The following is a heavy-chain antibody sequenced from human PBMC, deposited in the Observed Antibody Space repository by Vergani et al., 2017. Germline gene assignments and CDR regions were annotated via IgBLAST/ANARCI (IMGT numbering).Heavy chain of an antibody. CDR3: ARGLKSSSNVEGI. J-gene: IGHJ4*02. D-gene: IGHD6-6*01. Sequence: QVQLQESGPGLVKPSETLSLTCTVSGGSISSYYWSWIRQPPGKGLEWIGYNYYSGSTNYNPSLKSRITISVDTSKNQLSLKLRSVTAADTDEYYCARGLKSSSNVEGIWGQGTLVTVSS. CDR1: GGSISSYY. V-gene: IGHV4-59*01. CDR2: NYYSGST.